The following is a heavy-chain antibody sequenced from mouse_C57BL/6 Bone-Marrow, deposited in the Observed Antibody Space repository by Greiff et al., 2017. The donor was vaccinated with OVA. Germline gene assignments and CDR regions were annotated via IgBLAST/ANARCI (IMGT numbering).Heavy chain of an antibody. J-gene: IGHJ2*01. CDR3: ARSYYYGSSYSY. V-gene: IGHV1-47*01. D-gene: IGHD1-1*01. Sequence: QVQLKESGAELVKPGASVKMSYKASGYTFTTYPIEWMKQNHGKSLEWIGNFHPYNDDTKYNEKFKGKATLTVEKSSSTAYMQLSSLTSEDSAVYFCARSYYYGSSYSYWGQGTTLTVSS. CDR2: FHPYNDDT. CDR1: GYTFTTYP.